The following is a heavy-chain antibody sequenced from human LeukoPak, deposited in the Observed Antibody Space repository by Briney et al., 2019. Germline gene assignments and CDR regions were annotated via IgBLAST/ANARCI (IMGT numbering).Heavy chain of an antibody. J-gene: IGHJ4*02. V-gene: IGHV4-4*09. Sequence: SETQSLTCTVSGGSISSYYWSWIRQTPEKGLEWMGHIHSSGGSSYYPSLKSRLTLSIDTSRNQLSLKLPSVTAADTAVYFCARLGSYHDFWGQGALVTVSS. D-gene: IGHD1-26*01. CDR2: IHSSGGS. CDR1: GGSISSYY. CDR3: ARLGSYHDF.